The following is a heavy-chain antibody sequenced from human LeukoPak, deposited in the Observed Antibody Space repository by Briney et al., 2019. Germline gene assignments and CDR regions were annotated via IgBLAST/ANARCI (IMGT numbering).Heavy chain of an antibody. CDR2: IYSGGAT. CDR1: GLTFDTYG. V-gene: IGHV3-66*01. Sequence: GGSLRLSCTVSGLTFDTYGMSWVRQPPGKGLEWVSLIYSGGATYYADSVKGRFTISRDSSNNTLYLQMNSLRGEDTAVYYCARDIAAAGILNSWGQGTLVTVSS. J-gene: IGHJ5*02. D-gene: IGHD6-13*01. CDR3: ARDIAAAGILNS.